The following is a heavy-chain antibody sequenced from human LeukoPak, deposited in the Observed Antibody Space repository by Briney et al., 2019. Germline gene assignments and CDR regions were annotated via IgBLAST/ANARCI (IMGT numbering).Heavy chain of an antibody. CDR2: IYYSGST. V-gene: IGHV4-59*08. J-gene: IGHJ6*03. CDR3: AMYPPSSWTYYYYYMDV. CDR1: GGSISSYY. Sequence: SETLSLTCTVSGGSISSYYWSWIRQPPGKGLERIGYIYYSGSTNYNPSLKSRVTISVDTSKNQFSLKLSSVTAADTAVYYCAMYPPSSWTYYYYYMDVWGKGTTVTGSS. D-gene: IGHD6-13*01.